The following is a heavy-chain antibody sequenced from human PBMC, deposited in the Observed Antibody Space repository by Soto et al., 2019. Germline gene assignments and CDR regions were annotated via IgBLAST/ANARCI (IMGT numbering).Heavy chain of an antibody. V-gene: IGHV2-5*01. D-gene: IGHD6-19*01. CDR1: GLSLNTTAVG. CDR3: GHWSYSTGWSDY. CDR2: IYWNDAK. J-gene: IGHJ4*02. Sequence: QTLSLTCTLSGLSLNTTAVGVGWVRQPPGKALEWLAVIYWNDAKRYSQSLKSRLTLTKDTSKNQVVLTMTNMDPVDTATYYCGHWSYSTGWSDYWGQGALVTVSS.